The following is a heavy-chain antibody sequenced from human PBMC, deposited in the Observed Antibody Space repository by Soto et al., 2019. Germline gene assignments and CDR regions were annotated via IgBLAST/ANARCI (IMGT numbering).Heavy chain of an antibody. V-gene: IGHV5-10-1*01. J-gene: IGHJ3*02. CDR2: IDPRGSYV. D-gene: IGHD2-15*01. CDR3: ARKGSAGWPLDI. Sequence: GESLKISCKVSGYNFGTYWITWVRQVPGKGLEWMGRIDPRGSYVNYSPSFRGHVTLSVDKSTNTASLQWNTLKASDTAIYYCARKGSAGWPLDIWGQGTMVTVSS. CDR1: GYNFGTYW.